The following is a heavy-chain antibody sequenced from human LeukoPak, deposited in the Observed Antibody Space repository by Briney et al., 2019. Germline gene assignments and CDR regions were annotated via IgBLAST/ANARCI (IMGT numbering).Heavy chain of an antibody. CDR2: IYYSGST. CDR3: ARHTGGYDSYFDY. CDR1: GGSISSYY. Sequence: SETLSLTCTASGGSISSYYWSWIRQPPGKGLEWIGYIYYSGSTNYNPSLKSRVTISVDTSKNQFSLKLSSVTAADTAVYYCARHTGGYDSYFDYWGQGTLVTVSS. J-gene: IGHJ4*02. D-gene: IGHD5-12*01. V-gene: IGHV4-59*08.